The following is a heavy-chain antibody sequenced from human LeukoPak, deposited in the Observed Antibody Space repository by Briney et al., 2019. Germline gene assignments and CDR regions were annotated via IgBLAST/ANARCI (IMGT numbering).Heavy chain of an antibody. CDR3: ARERGYCSGGSCRVSDY. CDR1: GGSISSYY. Sequence: SSETLSLTCTVSGGSISSYYWSWIRQPAGKGLEWIGRIYTSGSTNYNPSLKSRVTMSVDTSKNQFSLKLSSVTAADTAVHYCARERGYCSGGSCRVSDYWGQGTLVTVSS. V-gene: IGHV4-4*07. CDR2: IYTSGST. D-gene: IGHD2-15*01. J-gene: IGHJ4*02.